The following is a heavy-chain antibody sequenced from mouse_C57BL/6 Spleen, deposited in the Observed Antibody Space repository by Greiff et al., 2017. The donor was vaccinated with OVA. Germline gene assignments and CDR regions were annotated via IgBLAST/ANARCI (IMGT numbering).Heavy chain of an antibody. D-gene: IGHD1-3*01. J-gene: IGHJ2*01. Sequence: VQLQQSGPELVKPGASVKISCKASGYAFSSSWMNWVKQRPGNGLEWIGRIYPGDGDTNYNGKFKGKATLTADKSSSTAYMQLSSLTSEYSAVYFCANNFYFDYWGQGTTLTVSS. CDR1: GYAFSSSW. V-gene: IGHV1-82*01. CDR2: IYPGDGDT. CDR3: ANNFYFDY.